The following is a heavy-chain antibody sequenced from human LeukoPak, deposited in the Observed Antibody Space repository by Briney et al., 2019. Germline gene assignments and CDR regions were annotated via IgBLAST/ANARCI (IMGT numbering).Heavy chain of an antibody. CDR2: INPNSGGT. V-gene: IGHV1-2*02. J-gene: IGHJ4*02. D-gene: IGHD2-15*01. Sequence: ASVTVSCKASGYTFTDYSMHWVRQAPGQGLEWMGWINPNSGGTDCAQRFQGRVTMTRDTSITMLYMEMSSLTPDDTAVYYCARAGYCSDGKCYTFDYWGQGTLVTVSS. CDR1: GYTFTDYS. CDR3: ARAGYCSDGKCYTFDY.